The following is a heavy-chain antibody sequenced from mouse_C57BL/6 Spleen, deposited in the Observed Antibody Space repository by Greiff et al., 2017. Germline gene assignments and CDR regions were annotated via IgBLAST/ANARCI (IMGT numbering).Heavy chain of an antibody. Sequence: VMLVESGAELVKPGASVKISCKASGYAFSSYWMNWVKQRPGTGLEWIGQIYPGDGDTNYNGKFNGKATLTADKSSSTAYMQLSSLTSEDSAVYFCARSGKDAMDYWGQGTSVTVSS. CDR2: IYPGDGDT. CDR1: GYAFSSYW. CDR3: ARSGKDAMDY. V-gene: IGHV1-80*01. J-gene: IGHJ4*01. D-gene: IGHD4-1*01.